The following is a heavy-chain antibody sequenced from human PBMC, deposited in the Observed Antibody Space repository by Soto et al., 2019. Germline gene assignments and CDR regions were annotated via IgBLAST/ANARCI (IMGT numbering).Heavy chain of an antibody. V-gene: IGHV1-18*01. CDR2: ISGYNGNT. CDR3: ARGGSTWSSEYYQH. D-gene: IGHD6-13*01. CDR1: GYIFTNYG. Sequence: QVRLVQSGAEVKKPGASVKVSCTASGYIFTNYGISWVRQAPGKGPEWIGWISGYNGNTKYAQTAQGRVTMTTDTSTSTAYMEVRSLRSDDTAVYYCARGGSTWSSEYYQHWGQGTLVVVSS. J-gene: IGHJ1*01.